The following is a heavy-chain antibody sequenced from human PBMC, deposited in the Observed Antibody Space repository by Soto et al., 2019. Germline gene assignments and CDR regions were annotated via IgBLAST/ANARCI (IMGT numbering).Heavy chain of an antibody. CDR1: GYTLTGYD. J-gene: IGHJ4*02. CDR2: INPNSGGT. D-gene: IGHD1-26*01. Sequence: ASVKGACKASGYTLTGYDVSWVRQATGQGLEWMGWINPNSGGTNYAQKFQGWVTMTRDTSISTAYMELSRLRSDDTAVYYCARGGSYAYYFDYWGQGTLVTVSS. V-gene: IGHV1-2*04. CDR3: ARGGSYAYYFDY.